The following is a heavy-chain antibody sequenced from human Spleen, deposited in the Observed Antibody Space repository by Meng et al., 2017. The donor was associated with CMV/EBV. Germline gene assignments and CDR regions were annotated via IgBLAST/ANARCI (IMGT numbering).Heavy chain of an antibody. CDR3: ARDGGAMATMEPFDY. CDR1: GFTFSSYS. J-gene: IGHJ4*02. V-gene: IGHV3-21*01. CDR2: ISSSSSYI. D-gene: IGHD5-24*01. Sequence: SGFTFSSYSMNWVRQAPGKGLEWVSSISSSSSYIYYADSVKGRFTISRDNAKNSLYLQMNSLRAEDTAVYYCARDGGAMATMEPFDYWGQGTLVTVSS.